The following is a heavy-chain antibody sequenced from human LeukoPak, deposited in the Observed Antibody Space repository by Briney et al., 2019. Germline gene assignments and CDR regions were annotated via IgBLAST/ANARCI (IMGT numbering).Heavy chain of an antibody. J-gene: IGHJ3*02. D-gene: IGHD6-13*01. CDR1: GYTFTSYG. Sequence: GASVKVSCKASGYTFTSYGISWVRQAPGQGLEWMGWISAYNGNTNYAQKLQGGVTMTTDTSTSTAYMELRSLRSDDTAVYYCARRGYSSSWNDAFDIWGQGTMVTVSS. CDR2: ISAYNGNT. V-gene: IGHV1-18*01. CDR3: ARRGYSSSWNDAFDI.